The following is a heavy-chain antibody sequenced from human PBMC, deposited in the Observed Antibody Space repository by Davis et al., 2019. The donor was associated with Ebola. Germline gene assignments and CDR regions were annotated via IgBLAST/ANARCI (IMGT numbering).Heavy chain of an antibody. CDR2: IGGDIATI. D-gene: IGHD4-17*01. V-gene: IGHV3-23*01. CDR1: GFNSTNYA. Sequence: GGSLRLSCETSGFNSTNYAMSWVRQAPGKGLEWVAAIGGDIATIYYADSVKGRFTISRDRSKNTLSLQMKSLRAEDTAVYYCARDSDYGYYHGMDVWGQGTTVTVSS. CDR3: ARDSDYGYYHGMDV. J-gene: IGHJ6*02.